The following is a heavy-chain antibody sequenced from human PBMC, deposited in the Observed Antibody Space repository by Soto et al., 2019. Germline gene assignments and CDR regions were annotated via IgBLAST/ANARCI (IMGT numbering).Heavy chain of an antibody. CDR3: AKGYSSGWYSDY. V-gene: IGHV3-23*01. CDR1: GFTFSSYA. CDR2: ISGSAAST. D-gene: IGHD6-19*01. Sequence: GGSLRLSCAASGFTFSSYAMSWVRQAPGKGLEWVSAISGSAASTYYADSVKGRFHIFRDNSKNTLYLHMNSLRAEDTAVYYCAKGYSSGWYSDYWGQGTLVTVSS. J-gene: IGHJ4*02.